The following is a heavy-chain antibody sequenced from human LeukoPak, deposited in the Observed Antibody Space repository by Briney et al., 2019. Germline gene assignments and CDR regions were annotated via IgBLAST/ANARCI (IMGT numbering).Heavy chain of an antibody. J-gene: IGHJ4*02. CDR2: IYYSGST. D-gene: IGHD1-14*01. CDR3: ARGRDDSKAGTD. CDR1: GGSISSYY. Sequence: SETLSLTCTVSGGSISSYYWSWIRQPPGKGLEWIGYIYYSGSTNYNPSLKSRVTISVDTSKNQFSLKLSSVTAADTAVYFCARGRDDSKAGTDWGQGALVTVSS. V-gene: IGHV4-59*01.